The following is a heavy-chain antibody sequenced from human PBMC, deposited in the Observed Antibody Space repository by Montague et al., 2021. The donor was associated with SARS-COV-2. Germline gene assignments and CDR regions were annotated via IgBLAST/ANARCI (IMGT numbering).Heavy chain of an antibody. CDR3: ARGQRLLPLDY. V-gene: IGHV4-59*11. J-gene: IGHJ4*02. CDR2: VYDNGRA. CDR1: GGSFSTHY. Sequence: SETLSLTCTVSGGSFSTHYWSWIRQPPGKGLEWIGYVYDNGRARYTPSLESRATISIDTSKSQFSLMLTSLTTADTAVYFCARGQRLLPLDYWGPGTLVLVSS. D-gene: IGHD2-15*01.